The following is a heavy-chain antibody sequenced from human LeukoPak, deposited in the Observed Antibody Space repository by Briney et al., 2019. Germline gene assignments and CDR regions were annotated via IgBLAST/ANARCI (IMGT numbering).Heavy chain of an antibody. Sequence: GGSLRLSCAASGFTFSSYAMSWVRQGQGKGPEWVSSISDHGNSTYTAASVKGRFTFSRDNSKNTLYLQMNSLRAEDTAVYYCAKDLIYSSSWSDNWGQGTLVTVSS. CDR1: GFTFSSYA. J-gene: IGHJ1*01. CDR3: AKDLIYSSSWSDN. V-gene: IGHV3-23*01. CDR2: ISDHGNST. D-gene: IGHD6-13*01.